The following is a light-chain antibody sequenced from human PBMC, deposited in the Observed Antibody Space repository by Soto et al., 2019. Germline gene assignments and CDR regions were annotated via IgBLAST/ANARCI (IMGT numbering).Light chain of an antibody. J-gene: IGKJ1*01. V-gene: IGKV1-6*01. CDR1: QDIRHD. CDR2: AAS. Sequence: AIQMTQSPSSLSASVGDRVTITCRASQDIRHDLGWYQQKPGKTPKLLIFAASSLQSGVPSRFSGSGSGTDFTLTVSSLQPEDFETYYCLQDFNYPLTCGQGTKVEIE. CDR3: LQDFNYPLT.